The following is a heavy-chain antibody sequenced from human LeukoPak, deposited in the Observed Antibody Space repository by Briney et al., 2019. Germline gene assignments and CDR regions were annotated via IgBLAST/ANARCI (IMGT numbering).Heavy chain of an antibody. J-gene: IGHJ4*02. D-gene: IGHD6-19*01. V-gene: IGHV3-30*04. CDR2: LSYDGSNK. CDR3: AGIAVAGDFDY. CDR1: GFTFSSYA. Sequence: ERSLRLSCAASGFTFSSYAMHWVRQAPGKGLEWVAVLSYDGSNKYYADSVKGRFTISRDNSKNTLYLQMNSLRAEDTAVYYCAGIAVAGDFDYWGQGTLVTVSS.